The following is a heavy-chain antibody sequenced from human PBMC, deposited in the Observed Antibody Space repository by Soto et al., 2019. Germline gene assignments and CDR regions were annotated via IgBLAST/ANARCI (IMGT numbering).Heavy chain of an antibody. Sequence: PSQTLSLTCAISGDSVSRNSAAWNWIRPSPSRGLEWLGRTYYRSKWYNDYAVSVKSRITINPDTSKNQFSLQLNSVTPEDTAVYYCASSTYGSELDVWGKGTTVTVSS. D-gene: IGHD3-10*01. J-gene: IGHJ6*04. CDR3: ASSTYGSELDV. CDR2: TYYRSKWYN. CDR1: GDSVSRNSAA. V-gene: IGHV6-1*01.